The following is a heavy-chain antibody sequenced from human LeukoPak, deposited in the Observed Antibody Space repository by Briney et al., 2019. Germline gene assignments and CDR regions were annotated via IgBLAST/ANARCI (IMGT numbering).Heavy chain of an antibody. Sequence: GGSLRLSCAASGFTFSNYAMGWVRQAPGKGLDWVSAISGRDSSTYYADSVKGRFTISRDNSKNTLYLQMNSLRAEDTAVYYCAKDGCTSPTCYINYWGRGTLVTVSS. CDR1: GFTFSNYA. CDR3: AKDGCTSPTCYINY. J-gene: IGHJ4*02. CDR2: ISGRDSST. D-gene: IGHD2-2*02. V-gene: IGHV3-23*01.